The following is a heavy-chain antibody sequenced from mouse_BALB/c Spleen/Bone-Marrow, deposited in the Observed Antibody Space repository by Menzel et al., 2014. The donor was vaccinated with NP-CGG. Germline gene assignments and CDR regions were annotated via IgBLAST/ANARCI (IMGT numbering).Heavy chain of an antibody. Sequence: DVKLVESGGGLVKPGGSLKLSCAASGFAFSSYDMSWVRQTPEKRLEWVAYISSGGGSTYYPDTVKGRFTISRDNAKNTLYLQMSSLKSGDTAMYYCARHRQLTTANWGQGTLVTVSA. CDR3: ARHRQLTTAN. CDR2: ISSGGGST. D-gene: IGHD1-1*01. CDR1: GFAFSSYD. V-gene: IGHV5-12-1*01. J-gene: IGHJ3*01.